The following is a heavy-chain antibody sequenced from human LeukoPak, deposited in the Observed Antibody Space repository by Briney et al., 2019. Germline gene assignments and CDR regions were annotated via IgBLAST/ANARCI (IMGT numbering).Heavy chain of an antibody. CDR2: IYCSGST. D-gene: IGHD3-22*01. Sequence: SQTLSLTCTVSGGSISSGGYYWSWIRQHPGKGLEWIGYIYCSGSTYYNPSLKSRVTISVNTSKNQFSLKLSSVTAADTAVYYCARGYYDEKAFDIWGQGTMVTVSS. V-gene: IGHV4-31*03. CDR1: GGSISSGGYY. J-gene: IGHJ3*02. CDR3: ARGYYDEKAFDI.